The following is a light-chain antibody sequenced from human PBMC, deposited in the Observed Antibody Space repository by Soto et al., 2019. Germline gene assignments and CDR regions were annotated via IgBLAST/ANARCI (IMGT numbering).Light chain of an antibody. V-gene: IGKV3-15*01. J-gene: IGKJ2*01. CDR3: QQYNNWPYT. CDR2: GTS. Sequence: EIVMTQSPVTLSVSPGERAALSCRASQSVGSNFAWYQQRPGQAPRVLIYGTSTRPTGVPARFSGSGSGTDFTLTISSLQSEDFAVYYCQQYNNWPYTFGQGTRLEIK. CDR1: QSVGSN.